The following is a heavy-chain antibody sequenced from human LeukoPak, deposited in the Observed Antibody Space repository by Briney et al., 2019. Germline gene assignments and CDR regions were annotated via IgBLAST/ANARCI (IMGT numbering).Heavy chain of an antibody. D-gene: IGHD3-3*01. CDR2: IYSGGST. CDR1: GFTVSSNY. J-gene: IGHJ4*02. CDR3: ARVALDDFWSGYPLDY. Sequence: GRSLRLSCAASGFTVSSNYMSWVRQAPGKGLEWVSVIYSGGSTYYADSVKGRFTISRDNSKNTLYLQMNSLRAEDTAVYYCARVALDDFWSGYPLDYWGQGTLVTVSS. V-gene: IGHV3-66*01.